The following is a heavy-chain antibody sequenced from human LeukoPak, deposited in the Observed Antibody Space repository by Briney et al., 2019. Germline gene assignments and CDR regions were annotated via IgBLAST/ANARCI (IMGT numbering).Heavy chain of an antibody. Sequence: SETLSLTCAVYGGSFSGYYWSWIRQPPGKGLEWIGEINHSGSTNYNPSLKSRVTISVDTSKNQFSLKLSSVTAADTAVYYCASYDSSGYYTLELDYWGQGTLVTVSS. CDR1: GGSFSGYY. J-gene: IGHJ4*02. D-gene: IGHD3-22*01. CDR3: ASYDSSGYYTLELDY. V-gene: IGHV4-34*01. CDR2: INHSGST.